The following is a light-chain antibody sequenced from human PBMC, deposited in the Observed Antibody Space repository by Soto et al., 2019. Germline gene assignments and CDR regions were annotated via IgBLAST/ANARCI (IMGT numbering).Light chain of an antibody. CDR3: NSCSTCSTIFA. CDR1: SSDVGGYNY. V-gene: IGLV2-14*01. CDR2: DVS. Sequence: QSALTQPASVSGSPGQSITISCTGTSSDVGGYNYVSWYQQHPGKAPKLMIYDVSNRPSGVSKLFSGSKSGNTASLTIPGLHAQDEADDYCNSCSTCSTIFAFGGGTKLTVL. J-gene: IGLJ2*01.